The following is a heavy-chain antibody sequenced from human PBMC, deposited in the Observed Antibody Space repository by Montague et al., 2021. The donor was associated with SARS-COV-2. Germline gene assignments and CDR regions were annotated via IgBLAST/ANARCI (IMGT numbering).Heavy chain of an antibody. D-gene: IGHD6-19*01. CDR2: NYYSGTT. J-gene: IGHJ4*02. CDR3: ARETYTSGVFQQFDY. Sequence: SETLSLTCTVSGGSISSSNYYWGWIRQPPGQGLEWIGSNYYSGTTYYNLSLQSRVTISLDTTKKQFSLKLSSVTAADTAVYYCARETYTSGVFQQFDYWGQGTLVTVSS. V-gene: IGHV4-39*01. CDR1: GGSISSSNYY.